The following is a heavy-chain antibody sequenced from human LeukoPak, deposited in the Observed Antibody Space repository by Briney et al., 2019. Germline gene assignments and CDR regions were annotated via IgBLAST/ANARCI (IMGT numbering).Heavy chain of an antibody. Sequence: GSLRLSCAASGFTFSSHTMSWVRQPPGKGLEWIGYIYYSGSTNYNPSLKSRVTISVDTSKNQFSLKLSSVTAADTAVYYCARETYSYGPSDAFDIWGQGTMVTVSS. CDR2: IYYSGST. CDR3: ARETYSYGPSDAFDI. V-gene: IGHV4-59*11. J-gene: IGHJ3*02. D-gene: IGHD5-18*01. CDR1: GFTFSSHT.